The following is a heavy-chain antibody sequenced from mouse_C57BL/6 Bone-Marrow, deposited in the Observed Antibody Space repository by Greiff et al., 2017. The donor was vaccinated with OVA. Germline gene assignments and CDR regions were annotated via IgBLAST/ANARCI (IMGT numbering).Heavy chain of an antibody. Sequence: QVTLKVCGPGILQPSQTLSLTCSFSGFSLSTFGMGVGWIRQPSGKGLEWLAHIWWADDKYYNPALKSRLTISKDTSKNQVFLKSANVDTAGTATYYCARVDGYSDSYWFAYWGQGTLVTVSA. J-gene: IGHJ3*01. CDR1: GFSLSTFGMG. D-gene: IGHD1-3*01. V-gene: IGHV8-8*01. CDR2: IWWADDK. CDR3: ARVDGYSDSYWFAY.